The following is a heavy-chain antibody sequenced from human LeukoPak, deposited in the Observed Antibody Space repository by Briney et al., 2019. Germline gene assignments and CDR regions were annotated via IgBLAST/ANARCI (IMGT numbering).Heavy chain of an antibody. D-gene: IGHD5-24*01. CDR3: AKDRGMATIYYFDY. V-gene: IGHV3-33*06. CDR2: IWYDGSNK. CDR1: GFTFSSYG. J-gene: IGHJ4*02. Sequence: PGGSLRLSCAASGFTFSSYGMHWVRQAPGKGLEWVAVIWYDGSNKYYADSVKGRFTISRDNSKNTLYLQMNSLRAEDTAVYYCAKDRGMATIYYFDYWGQGTLVTVSS.